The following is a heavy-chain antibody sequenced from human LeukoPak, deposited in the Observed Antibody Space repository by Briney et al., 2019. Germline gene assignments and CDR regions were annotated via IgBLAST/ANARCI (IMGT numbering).Heavy chain of an antibody. D-gene: IGHD2-2*03. J-gene: IGHJ4*02. CDR3: ARVGYCSSTSCHYIDY. CDR1: GYAFTDYY. CDR2: INPNSGGT. Sequence: AASVKVSCKASGYAFTDYYVYWVRQAPGQGLEWMGWINPNSGGTYFAQKFQGRVTMTRDTSISTAYMELTRLRSDDTAVYYCARVGYCSSTSCHYIDYWGQGTLVTVSS. V-gene: IGHV1-2*02.